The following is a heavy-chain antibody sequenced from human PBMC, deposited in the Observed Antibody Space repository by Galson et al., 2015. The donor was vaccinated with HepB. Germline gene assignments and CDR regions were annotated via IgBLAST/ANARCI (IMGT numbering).Heavy chain of an antibody. Sequence: SLRLSCAASGFTFSSYAMHWVRQAPGKGLEWVAVISYDGSNKYYADSVKGRFTISRDNSKNTLYLQMNSLRAEDTAVYYCAREIYQLLSRYSYYYMDVWGKGTTVTVSS. J-gene: IGHJ6*03. CDR1: GFTFSSYA. D-gene: IGHD2-2*01. V-gene: IGHV3-30-3*01. CDR2: ISYDGSNK. CDR3: AREIYQLLSRYSYYYMDV.